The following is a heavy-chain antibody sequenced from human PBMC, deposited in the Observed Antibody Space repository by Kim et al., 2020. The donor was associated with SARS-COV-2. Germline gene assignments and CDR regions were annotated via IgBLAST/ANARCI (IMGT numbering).Heavy chain of an antibody. CDR3: AREHYYGSGEGY. CDR1: GFTFSSYG. V-gene: IGHV3-33*01. D-gene: IGHD3-10*01. CDR2: IWYDGSNK. Sequence: GGSLRLSCAASGFTFSSYGMHWVRQAPGKGLEWVAVIWYDGSNKYYADSVKGRFTISRDNSKNTLYLQMNSLRAEDTAVYYCAREHYYGSGEGYWGQGTLVTVSS. J-gene: IGHJ4*02.